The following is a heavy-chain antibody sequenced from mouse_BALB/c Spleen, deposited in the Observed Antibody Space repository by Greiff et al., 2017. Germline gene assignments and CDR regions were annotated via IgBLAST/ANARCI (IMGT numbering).Heavy chain of an antibody. CDR3: TGDNFDV. Sequence: EVHLVESGGGLVQPGGSMKLSCVASGFTFSSYWMSWVRQSPEKGLEWVAEIRLKSDNYATHYAESVKGKFTISRDDSKSRLYLQMNSLRAEDTGIYYCTGDNFDVWGAGTTVTVSS. V-gene: IGHV6-6*02. CDR1: GFTFSSYW. J-gene: IGHJ1*01. CDR2: IRLKSDNYAT.